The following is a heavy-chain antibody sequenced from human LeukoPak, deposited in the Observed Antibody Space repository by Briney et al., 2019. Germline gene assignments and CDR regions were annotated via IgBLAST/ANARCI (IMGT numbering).Heavy chain of an antibody. V-gene: IGHV4-34*01. J-gene: IGHJ4*02. CDR3: ARAAYYNYVDY. CDR1: GGSFSGYY. D-gene: IGHD5-24*01. Sequence: SETLSLTCAVYGGSFSGYYWSWIRQPPGKGLEWIGQINHSGTTNYNPSLKSRVTISVDTSKNQFSLNLSSVTAADTAVYYCARAAYYNYVDYWGQGTLVTVSS. CDR2: INHSGTT.